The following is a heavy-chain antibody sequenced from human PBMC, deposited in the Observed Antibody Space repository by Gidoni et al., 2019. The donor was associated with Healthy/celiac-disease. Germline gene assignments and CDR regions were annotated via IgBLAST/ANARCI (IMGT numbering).Heavy chain of an antibody. CDR1: GFTFSSYS. Sequence: EVQLVESGGGLVKPGGSLRLSCAASGFTFSSYSMNWVRQAPGKGLEWVSSISSSSSYIYYADSVKGRFTISRDNAKNSLYLQMNSLRAEDTAVYYCARAFGATDGVYYFDYWGQGTLVTVSS. D-gene: IGHD3-16*01. CDR3: ARAFGATDGVYYFDY. J-gene: IGHJ4*02. CDR2: ISSSSSYI. V-gene: IGHV3-21*01.